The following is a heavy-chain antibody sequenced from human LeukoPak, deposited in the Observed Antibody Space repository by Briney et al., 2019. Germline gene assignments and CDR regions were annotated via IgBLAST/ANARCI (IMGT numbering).Heavy chain of an antibody. D-gene: IGHD3-10*01. Sequence: PGGSLRLSCAASGFTFDDYAMHWVRQAPGKGLEWVSGISWNSGSIGYADSVKGRFTISRGNAKNSLYLQMNSLRAEDTALYYCAKDFYGSGSYYSYYFDYWGQGTLVTVSS. CDR3: AKDFYGSGSYYSYYFDY. CDR1: GFTFDDYA. CDR2: ISWNSGSI. J-gene: IGHJ4*02. V-gene: IGHV3-9*01.